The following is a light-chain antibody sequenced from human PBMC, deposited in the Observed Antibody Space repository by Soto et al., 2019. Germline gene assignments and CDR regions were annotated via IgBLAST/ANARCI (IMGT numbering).Light chain of an antibody. CDR1: ESVSTN. CDR3: QQYSIWRT. V-gene: IGKV3-15*01. J-gene: IGKJ1*01. Sequence: IVMTHAPSTLSLSPGEIATLSCRASESVSTNLAWYQQKAGHAPRLLIYGASTRATGIPARFSGSGSGTEFTLTISSLQSEDFAVYYCQQYSIWRTFGQGTKVDIK. CDR2: GAS.